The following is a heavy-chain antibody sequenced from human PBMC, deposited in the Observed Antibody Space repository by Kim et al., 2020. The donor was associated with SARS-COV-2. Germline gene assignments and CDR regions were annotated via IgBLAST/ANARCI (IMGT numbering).Heavy chain of an antibody. Sequence: GGSLGLSCVASGFTFDTYAMSWVRQAPGKGLEWVSVISGGAVNKFYADSVRGRFTISRDNSNNMLYLQMNSLRDEDTALYYCAKMVIMDGYNYFYYYAMDVWGQGTTVTVSS. CDR2: ISGGAVNK. CDR1: GFTFDTYA. CDR3: AKMVIMDGYNYFYYYAMDV. J-gene: IGHJ6*02. D-gene: IGHD2-21*01. V-gene: IGHV3-23*01.